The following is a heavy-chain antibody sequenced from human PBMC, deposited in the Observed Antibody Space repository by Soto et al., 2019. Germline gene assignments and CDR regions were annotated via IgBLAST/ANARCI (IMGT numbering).Heavy chain of an antibody. V-gene: IGHV3-23*01. CDR1: GFTFSSYA. D-gene: IGHD1-26*01. CDR3: VKDLVRSYYGAEYYGMDV. CDR2: ISGSGAGT. Sequence: EVQLLESGGGLVQPGGSLRLSCAASGFTFSSYAMTWVRQAPGKGLEWVSGISGSGAGTYYADSVKGRFTISRDNSKNPLYLHMNSLRAEDTAVYYCVKDLVRSYYGAEYYGMDVWGQGTTVTVSS. J-gene: IGHJ6*02.